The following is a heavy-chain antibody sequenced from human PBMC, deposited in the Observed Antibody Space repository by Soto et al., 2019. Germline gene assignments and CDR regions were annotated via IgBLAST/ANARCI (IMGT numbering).Heavy chain of an antibody. V-gene: IGHV4-39*01. Sequence: QLQLQESGPGLVKPSENLSLTCTVSGGSISRSSYYWGWIRQPPGKGLEWIGSIYYSGSTYYNPSLRSRVTISGDKSKNQCSLKLSSVTAADTAVYYCARLEGLATISYFFAYWGQGTRVTVSS. CDR2: IYYSGST. D-gene: IGHD3-9*01. J-gene: IGHJ4*02. CDR1: GGSISRSSYY. CDR3: ARLEGLATISYFFAY.